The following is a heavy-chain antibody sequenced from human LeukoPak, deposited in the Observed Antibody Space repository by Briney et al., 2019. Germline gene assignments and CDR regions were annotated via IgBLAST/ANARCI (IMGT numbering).Heavy chain of an antibody. V-gene: IGHV3-23*01. CDR2: ISGSGGST. J-gene: IGHJ6*03. D-gene: IGHD6-13*01. CDR1: GFTFSSYA. Sequence: PGGSLRLSCAASGFTFSSYAMSWVRQAPGKGLEWVSAISGSGGSTYYADPVKGRFTISRDNSKNTLYLQMNSLRAEDTAVYYCAKDRQVDSSSWWGKINYYYYYMDVXXKGTTVTVXS. CDR3: AKDRQVDSSSWWGKINYYYYYMDV.